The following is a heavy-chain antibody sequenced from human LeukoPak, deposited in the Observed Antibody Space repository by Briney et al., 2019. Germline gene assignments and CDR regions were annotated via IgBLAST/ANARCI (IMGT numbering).Heavy chain of an antibody. D-gene: IGHD2-21*02. V-gene: IGHV3-53*01. CDR2: IYSGGST. CDR1: GFIVSSNY. J-gene: IGHJ5*02. CDR3: ARSGDEWWFDP. Sequence: GGSLRLSCAASGFIVSSNYMSWVRQAPGKGLEWVSVIYSGGSTYYADSVKGRFTISRDNSKNTLYLQMNSLRAEDTAVYYCARSGDEWWFDPWGQGTLVTVSS.